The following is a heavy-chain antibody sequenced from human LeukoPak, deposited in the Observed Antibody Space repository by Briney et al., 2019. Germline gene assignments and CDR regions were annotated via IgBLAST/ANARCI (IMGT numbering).Heavy chain of an antibody. CDR1: GYTFTSYD. D-gene: IGHD4-17*01. V-gene: IGHV1-8*01. CDR2: MNPNSGNT. Sequence: KPGASVKVSCKASGYTFTSYDINWVRQATGQGLEWMGWMNPNSGNTGYAQKFQGRATMTRNTSISTAYMELSSLRSEDTAVYYCARLYGDYWYFDLWGRGTLVTVSS. J-gene: IGHJ2*01. CDR3: ARLYGDYWYFDL.